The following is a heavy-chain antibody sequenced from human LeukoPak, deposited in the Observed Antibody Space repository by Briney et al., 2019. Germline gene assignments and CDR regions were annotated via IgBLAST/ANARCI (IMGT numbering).Heavy chain of an antibody. CDR2: IYYSGST. Sequence: SETLSLTCTVSGGSISSGDYYWSWIRQPPGTGLEWIGYIYYSGSTYYNPSLKSRVTISVDTSKNQFSLKLSSVTAADTAVYYCARRRIAARQYYFDYWGQGTLVTVSS. CDR3: ARRRIAARQYYFDY. D-gene: IGHD6-6*01. J-gene: IGHJ4*02. V-gene: IGHV4-30-4*01. CDR1: GGSISSGDYY.